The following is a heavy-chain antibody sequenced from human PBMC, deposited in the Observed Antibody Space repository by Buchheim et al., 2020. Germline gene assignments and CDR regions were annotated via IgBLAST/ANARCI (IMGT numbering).Heavy chain of an antibody. CDR1: GGPISSSSYY. CDR3: ARPTYYYDSSGYLDV. J-gene: IGHJ6*02. CDR2: IYYSGST. Sequence: QLQLQESGPGLVKPSETLSLTCTVSGGPISSSSYYWGWIRQPPGKGLEWIGSIYYSGSTYYNPSLKRRVTLSVDTSKNQFSLKLSSVTAADTAVYYYARPTYYYDSSGYLDVWGQGTT. D-gene: IGHD3-22*01. V-gene: IGHV4-39*01.